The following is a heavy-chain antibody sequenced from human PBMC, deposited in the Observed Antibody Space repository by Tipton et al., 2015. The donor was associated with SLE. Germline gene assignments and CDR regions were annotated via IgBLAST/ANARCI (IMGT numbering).Heavy chain of an antibody. D-gene: IGHD6-19*01. CDR3: ARAAGSDYYGMDV. Sequence: TLSLTCTVSGGSISSHYWSWIRQPPWKGLEWIGYISYSGSTNYNPSLKSRVTISVDTSKNQFSLKLSSVTAADTAVYYCARAAGSDYYGMDVWGQGTTVAVSS. V-gene: IGHV4-59*11. CDR2: ISYSGST. CDR1: GGSISSHY. J-gene: IGHJ6*02.